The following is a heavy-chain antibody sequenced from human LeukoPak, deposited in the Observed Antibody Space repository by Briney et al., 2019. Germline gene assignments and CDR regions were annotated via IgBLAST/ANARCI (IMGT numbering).Heavy chain of an antibody. V-gene: IGHV1-46*01. CDR1: GYTFTSYY. Sequence: GASVKVSCMASGYTFTSYYMHWVRQAPGQGLEWMGIINPSGGSTSYAQKFQGRVTMTRDTSTSTVYMELSSLRSEDTAVYYCAREMYYYDSSGYYPFDYWGQGTLVTVSS. J-gene: IGHJ4*02. D-gene: IGHD3-22*01. CDR2: INPSGGST. CDR3: AREMYYYDSSGYYPFDY.